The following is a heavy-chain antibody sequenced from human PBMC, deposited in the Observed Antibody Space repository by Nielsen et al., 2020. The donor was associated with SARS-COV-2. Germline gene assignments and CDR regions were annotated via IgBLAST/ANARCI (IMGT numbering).Heavy chain of an antibody. J-gene: IGHJ3*02. CDR1: GGSFSGYY. CDR3: ARSYSYGLHDAFDI. V-gene: IGHV4-34*01. Sequence: GSLRLSCAVYGGSFSGYYWSWIRQPPGKGLEWIGEINYSGSTNYNPSLKSRVTISVDTSKNQFSLKLSSVTAADTAVYYCARSYSYGLHDAFDIWGQGTMVTVSS. CDR2: INYSGST. D-gene: IGHD5-18*01.